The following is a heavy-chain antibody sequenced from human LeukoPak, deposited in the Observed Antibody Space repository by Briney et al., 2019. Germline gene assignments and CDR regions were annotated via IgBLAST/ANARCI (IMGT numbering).Heavy chain of an antibody. CDR2: IYYSGST. CDR1: GGSISSSRYY. CDR3: ASSLGYYDSSGYLNWFDP. J-gene: IGHJ5*02. V-gene: IGHV4-39*01. D-gene: IGHD3-22*01. Sequence: SETLSLTCTVSGGSISSSRYYWGWIRQPPGKGLEWIGSIYYSGSTYYNPSLKSRVTISVDTSKNQFSLKLSSVTAADTAVYYCASSLGYYDSSGYLNWFDPWGQGTLVTVSS.